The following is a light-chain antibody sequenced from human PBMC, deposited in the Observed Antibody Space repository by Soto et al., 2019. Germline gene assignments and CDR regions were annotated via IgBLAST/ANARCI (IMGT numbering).Light chain of an antibody. J-gene: IGKJ1*01. CDR1: QSVSSN. CDR3: QQYNNWPRT. V-gene: IGKV3-15*01. CDR2: GAS. Sequence: EIVMTQSPATLSVSPGERATLSCRASQSVSSNLAWYQQKPGQAPRLLIYGASTRATGIPARFSGSGSGTEFTLTISSLTSEDFAVYYGQQYNNWPRTFGQGTKVEIK.